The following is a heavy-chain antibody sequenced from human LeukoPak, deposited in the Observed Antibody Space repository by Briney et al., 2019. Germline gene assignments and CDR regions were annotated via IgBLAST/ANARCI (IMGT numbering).Heavy chain of an antibody. D-gene: IGHD2-2*01. V-gene: IGHV4-34*01. Sequence: SETLSLTCAVYGGSFSGYYWSWIRQPPGKGLEWIGEINHSGSTNYNPSLKSRVTISVDTSKNQFSLKLSSVTAADTAVYYCATLPYCSSTSCLGGWFDPWGQGTLVTVSS. CDR1: GGSFSGYY. CDR3: ATLPYCSSTSCLGGWFDP. J-gene: IGHJ5*02. CDR2: INHSGST.